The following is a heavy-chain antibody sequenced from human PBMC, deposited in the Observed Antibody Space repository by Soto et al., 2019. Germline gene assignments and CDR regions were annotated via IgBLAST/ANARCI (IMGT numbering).Heavy chain of an antibody. J-gene: IGHJ4*02. CDR1: GFMFDSFA. CDR2: INGGSDSI. CDR3: AKSGDSAGWGIDF. V-gene: IGHV3-48*02. D-gene: IGHD6-19*01. Sequence: GGSLRLSCVGSGFMFDSFAMNWVRQAPGKGLEWVAYINGGSDSIYYAESVKGRFTISRDNARNSLSLQMNSLSDEDTAVYYCAKSGDSAGWGIDFWGQGTLVTVSS.